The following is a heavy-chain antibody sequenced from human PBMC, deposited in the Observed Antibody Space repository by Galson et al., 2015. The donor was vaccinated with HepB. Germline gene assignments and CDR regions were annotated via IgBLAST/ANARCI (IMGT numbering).Heavy chain of an antibody. CDR1: GGSISSYY. J-gene: IGHJ4*02. CDR2: IYYSGST. D-gene: IGHD5-24*01. V-gene: IGHV4-59*01. CDR3: ARGMATTDY. Sequence: LSLTCTVSGGSISSYYWSWIRQPPGKGLEWIGYIYYSGSTNYNPSLKSRVTISVDTSKNQFSLKLSSVTAADTAVYYCARGMATTDYWGQGTLVTVSS.